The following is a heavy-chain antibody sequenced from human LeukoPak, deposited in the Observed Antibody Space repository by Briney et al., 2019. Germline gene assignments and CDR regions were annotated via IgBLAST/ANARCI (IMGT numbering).Heavy chain of an antibody. CDR3: ARVVGKDFWSGYRDYYYYYMDV. CDR1: GYTFTSYG. J-gene: IGHJ6*03. D-gene: IGHD3-3*01. CDR2: ISAYNGNT. V-gene: IGHV1-18*01. Sequence: GASVKVSCKASGYTFTSYGISWVRQAPGQGLEWMGWISAYNGNTNYAQKLQGRVTMTTDTSTSTAYMELRSLRSDDTAVYYCARVVGKDFWSGYRDYYYYYMDVWGKGTTVTVSS.